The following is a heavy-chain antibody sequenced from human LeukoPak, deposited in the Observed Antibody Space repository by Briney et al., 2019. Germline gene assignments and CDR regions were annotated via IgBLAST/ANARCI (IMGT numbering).Heavy chain of an antibody. CDR1: GGTFSSYA. V-gene: IGHV1-69*05. D-gene: IGHD2-15*01. CDR2: IIPIFGTA. J-gene: IGHJ4*02. Sequence: SVKVSCKASGGTFSSYAISWVRQAPGQGLEWMGGIIPIFGTANYAQKLQGRVTMTTDTSTSTAYMELRSLRSDDTAVYYCAGGPGHQGYYFDYWGQGTLVTVSS. CDR3: AGGPGHQGYYFDY.